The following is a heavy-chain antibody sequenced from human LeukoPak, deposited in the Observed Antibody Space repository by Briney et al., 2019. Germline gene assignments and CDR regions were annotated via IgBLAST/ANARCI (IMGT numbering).Heavy chain of an antibody. CDR2: IYYSGST. D-gene: IGHD3-22*01. J-gene: IGHJ4*02. CDR3: ARRDYYDSSGYSEIDY. CDR1: GGYISSSSYY. Sequence: SETLSLTCTVSGGYISSSSYYWGWIRQPPGKGLEWIGSIYYSGSTYYNPSLKSRVTISVDTSKNQFSLKLSSVTAADTAVYYCARRDYYDSSGYSEIDYWGQGTLVTVPS. V-gene: IGHV4-39*01.